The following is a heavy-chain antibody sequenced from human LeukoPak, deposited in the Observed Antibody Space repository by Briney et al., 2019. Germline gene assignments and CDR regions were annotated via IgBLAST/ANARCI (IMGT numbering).Heavy chain of an antibody. V-gene: IGHV3-20*04. J-gene: IGHJ4*02. CDR2: INWNGSIT. D-gene: IGHD1-1*01. Sequence: GGSLRLSCTTSGFTFDDFGLSRLRQAPGKGLEWVSSINWNGSITPYADSVRGRFTISRDNDRNSLYLQLNSLKVEDAALYYCTRDETGIDFWGQGALVTVSS. CDR1: GFTFDDFG. CDR3: TRDETGIDF.